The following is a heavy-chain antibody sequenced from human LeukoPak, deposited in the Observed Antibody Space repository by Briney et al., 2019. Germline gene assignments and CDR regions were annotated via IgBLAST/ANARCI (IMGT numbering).Heavy chain of an antibody. J-gene: IGHJ4*02. D-gene: IGHD2-2*01. V-gene: IGHV1-2*04. CDR1: GYTFTGYY. Sequence: GASVKVSCKASGYTFTGYYMHWVRQAPGQGLEWMGWINPNSGGTNYAQKFQGWVTMTRDTSISTAYMELSRLRSDDTAVYYCAREGRGYCSSTSCYELGGFGYWGQGTLVTVSS. CDR3: AREGRGYCSSTSCYELGGFGY. CDR2: INPNSGGT.